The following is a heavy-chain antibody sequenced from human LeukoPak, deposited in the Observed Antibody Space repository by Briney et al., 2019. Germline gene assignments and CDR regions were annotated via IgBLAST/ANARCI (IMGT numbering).Heavy chain of an antibody. Sequence: SETLSLTCTVSGGSISSGDYYWSWIRQPPGKGLEWIGYIYYSGSTYYNPSLKSRVTISVDTSKNQFSLKLSSVTAADTAAYYCARDQLGDSSGYGEYFQHWGQGTLVTVSS. V-gene: IGHV4-30-4*01. D-gene: IGHD3-22*01. CDR1: GGSISSGDYY. CDR3: ARDQLGDSSGYGEYFQH. CDR2: IYYSGST. J-gene: IGHJ1*01.